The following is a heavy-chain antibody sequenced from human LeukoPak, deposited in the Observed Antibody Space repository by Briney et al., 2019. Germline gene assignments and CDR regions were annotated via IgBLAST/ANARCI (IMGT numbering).Heavy chain of an antibody. V-gene: IGHV3-48*04. D-gene: IGHD2-8*02. CDR3: ARGFCTGGGCTKFDY. CDR1: GFTFSSYS. J-gene: IGHJ4*02. Sequence: GGSLRLSCAASGFTFSSYSMNWVRQAPGKGLEWVSYISSSSSTIYYADSVKGRFTISRDNAKNSLYLQMNSLRAEDTAVYFCARGFCTGGGCTKFDYWGQGTLVTVSA. CDR2: ISSSSSTI.